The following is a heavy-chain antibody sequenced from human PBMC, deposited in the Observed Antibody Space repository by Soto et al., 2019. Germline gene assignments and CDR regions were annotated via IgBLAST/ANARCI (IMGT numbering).Heavy chain of an antibody. V-gene: IGHV3-23*01. Sequence: GGSLRLSCAASGFTFSHYAMSWVRQAPGKGLEWVSGISGSGGRTFYADSVQGRFTISRDNAKNSLYLQMNSLRAEDTAVYYCARELDGIDVWGQGTTVTVSS. CDR2: ISGSGGRT. J-gene: IGHJ6*02. CDR3: ARELDGIDV. CDR1: GFTFSHYA.